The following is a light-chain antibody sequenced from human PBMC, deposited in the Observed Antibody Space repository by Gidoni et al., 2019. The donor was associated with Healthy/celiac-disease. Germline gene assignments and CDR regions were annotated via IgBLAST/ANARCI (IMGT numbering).Light chain of an antibody. CDR2: SNN. J-gene: IGLJ2*01. CDR1: SSNIGSNT. CDR3: AAWDDSLNGHVV. Sequence: QSVLTQPPSASGTPGQPVTISCSGSSSNIGSNTVNWYQQLPGTAPKLLIYSNNQRPSGVPDRVSGSKSGTSASLAISGLQSEDEADYYGAAWDDSLNGHVVFGGGTKLTVL. V-gene: IGLV1-44*01.